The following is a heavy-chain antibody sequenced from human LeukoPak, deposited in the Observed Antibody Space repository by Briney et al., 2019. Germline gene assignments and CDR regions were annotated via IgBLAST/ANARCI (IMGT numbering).Heavy chain of an antibody. D-gene: IGHD6-19*01. CDR2: IYYSGST. CDR1: GGSISSYY. Sequence: SETLSLTCTVSGGSISSYYWSWIRQPPGKGLEWIGYIYYSGSTYYNPSLKSRVTISVDTSKNQFSLKLSSVTAADTAVYYCARDLHSSGWYRGLGYWGQGTLVTVSS. J-gene: IGHJ4*02. CDR3: ARDLHSSGWYRGLGY. V-gene: IGHV4-59*12.